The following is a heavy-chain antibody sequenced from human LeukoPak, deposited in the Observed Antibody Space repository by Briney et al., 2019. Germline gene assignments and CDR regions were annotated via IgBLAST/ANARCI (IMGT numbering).Heavy chain of an antibody. D-gene: IGHD3-22*01. V-gene: IGHV1-18*01. Sequence: GASVKVSCKASGYTFTKYGITWVRQAPGQGLEWMGWISTYNGNTNYAQKFQGRVTMTKDTSTNTVYMHLSSLSSDDTAVYYCARAYYESSAYRHAVYFDYWGQGTLVTVSS. CDR2: ISTYNGNT. J-gene: IGHJ4*02. CDR3: ARAYYESSAYRHAVYFDY. CDR1: GYTFTKYG.